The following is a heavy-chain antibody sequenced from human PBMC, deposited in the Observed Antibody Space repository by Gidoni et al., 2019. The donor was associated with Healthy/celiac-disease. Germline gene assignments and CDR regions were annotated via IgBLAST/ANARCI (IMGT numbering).Heavy chain of an antibody. Sequence: EVQLVESGGGLVKPGGSLRLSCAASGFTFSSYSMNWVRQAPGKGLEWVSSISSSSSYIYYADSVKGRFTISRDNAKNSLYLQMNSLRAEDTAVYYCARDGGWNDFLTFWAFDYWGQGTLVTVSS. CDR2: ISSSSSYI. V-gene: IGHV3-21*01. J-gene: IGHJ4*02. D-gene: IGHD1-1*01. CDR1: GFTFSSYS. CDR3: ARDGGWNDFLTFWAFDY.